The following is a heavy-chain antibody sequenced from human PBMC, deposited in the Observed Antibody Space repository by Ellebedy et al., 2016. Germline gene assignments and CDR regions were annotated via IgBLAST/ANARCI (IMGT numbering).Heavy chain of an antibody. CDR1: GYTFTTYA. CDR2: INAGNGKT. D-gene: IGHD6-19*01. Sequence: ASVKVSCKTSGYTFTTYAMHWVRQAPGQRLEWMGWINAGNGKTKYSQKFQDRVTIIRDTSASTGYMELSNLRFEDTAVYYCAKAGRDNSGWYVDYWGQGTLVTVSS. CDR3: AKAGRDNSGWYVDY. J-gene: IGHJ4*02. V-gene: IGHV1-3*01.